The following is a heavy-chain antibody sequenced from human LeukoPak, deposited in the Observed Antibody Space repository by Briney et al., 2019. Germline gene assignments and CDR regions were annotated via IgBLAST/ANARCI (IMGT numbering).Heavy chain of an antibody. J-gene: IGHJ2*01. V-gene: IGHV4-30-2*01. D-gene: IGHD1-26*01. CDR2: IYHSGST. Sequence: SETLSLTCAVSGGSIRSGGYSWGWGRQPPGRGVGWGGYIYHSGSTYYHPSLKSPVTISVDRSKNQFSLKLSSVTAADTAVYYCARGDGGSYYPWYFDLWGRGTLSLSPQ. CDR3: ARGDGGSYYPWYFDL. CDR1: GGSIRSGGYS.